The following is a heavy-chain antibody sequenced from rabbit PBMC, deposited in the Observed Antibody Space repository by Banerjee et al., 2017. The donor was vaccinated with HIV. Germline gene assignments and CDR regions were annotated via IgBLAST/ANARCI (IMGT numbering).Heavy chain of an antibody. Sequence: QSLEESGGDLVKPGASLTLTCTASGFSFNNNYFMCWVRQAPGKGLEWIGCILTGSSGSTYYATWVNGRFTISRSTRLNTVDLKMTSLTAADTATYFCARESTDWYYFNLWGPGTLVTVS. J-gene: IGHJ4*01. CDR3: ARESTDWYYFNL. V-gene: IGHV1S40*01. D-gene: IGHD7-1*01. CDR1: GFSFNNNYF. CDR2: ILTGSSGST.